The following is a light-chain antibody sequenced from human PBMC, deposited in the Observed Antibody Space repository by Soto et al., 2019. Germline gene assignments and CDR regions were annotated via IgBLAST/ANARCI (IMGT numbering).Light chain of an antibody. V-gene: IGLV2-14*01. CDR2: EVS. CDR1: SSDVGGYNY. Sequence: QSVLTQPASVSGSPGQSITISCTGTSSDVGGYNYVSWYQQHPGKAPKLMIYEVSNRPSGVSNRFSGSKSGNTASLTISGLQAEDEADYYGSSYTSSSTLAVVFGGGTKVTVL. J-gene: IGLJ2*01. CDR3: SSYTSSSTLAVV.